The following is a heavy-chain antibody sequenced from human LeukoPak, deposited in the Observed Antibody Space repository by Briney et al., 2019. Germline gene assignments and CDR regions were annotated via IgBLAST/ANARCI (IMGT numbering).Heavy chain of an antibody. V-gene: IGHV4-4*02. J-gene: IGHJ4*02. CDR1: GGSISSSNW. CDR3: ARGGGSSHLFDY. D-gene: IGHD2-15*01. CDR2: IYLRGNT. Sequence: SETLSLTCAISGGSISSSNWWTWVRQPPGKGLEWVGEIYLRGNTNYNPSLESRVTISVDTSKNQFSLKLSSVTAADKAVYYCARGGGSSHLFDYWGQGTLVTVSS.